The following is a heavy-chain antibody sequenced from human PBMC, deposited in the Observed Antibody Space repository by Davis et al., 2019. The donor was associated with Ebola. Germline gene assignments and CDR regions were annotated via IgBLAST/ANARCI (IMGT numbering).Heavy chain of an antibody. D-gene: IGHD1-7*01. CDR3: AKAREGGRELRIIYYYYYGMDV. Sequence: GESLKISCAASGFTVSSNYMSWVRQAPGKGLEWVSAISGSGGSTYYADSVKGRFTISRDNSKNTLYLQMNSLRAEDTAVYYCAKAREGGRELRIIYYYYYGMDVWGQGTTVTVSS. V-gene: IGHV3-23*01. CDR2: ISGSGGST. CDR1: GFTVSSNY. J-gene: IGHJ6*02.